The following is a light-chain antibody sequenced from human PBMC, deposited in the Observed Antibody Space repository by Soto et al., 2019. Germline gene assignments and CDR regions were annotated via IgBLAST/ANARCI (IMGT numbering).Light chain of an antibody. CDR1: SSDVGAFNY. J-gene: IGLJ1*01. CDR2: DVS. V-gene: IGLV2-14*03. CDR3: NSYTSNNTYI. Sequence: QSLLTQPSSVSVSPGQAITISCSGTSSDVGAFNYVSWYQQHPGKAPKLMIYDVSNRPSGVSNRFSGSKSGNTASLNISGLRAEDEAHYYCNSYTSNNTYIFGTGTKVTVL.